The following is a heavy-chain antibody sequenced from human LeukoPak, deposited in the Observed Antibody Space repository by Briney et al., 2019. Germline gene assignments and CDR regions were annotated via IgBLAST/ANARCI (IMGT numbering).Heavy chain of an antibody. Sequence: GGSLRLSCAASGFTFRNYWMHWVRQAPGKGLVWVSRLNNAGSSTVYADSVKGRFTISRDNAKNSLYLQMNSLRAEDTAVYYCARDSTYYDILAALEYWGQGTLVTVSS. CDR2: LNNAGSST. V-gene: IGHV3-74*01. D-gene: IGHD3-9*01. CDR3: ARDSTYYDILAALEY. J-gene: IGHJ4*02. CDR1: GFTFRNYW.